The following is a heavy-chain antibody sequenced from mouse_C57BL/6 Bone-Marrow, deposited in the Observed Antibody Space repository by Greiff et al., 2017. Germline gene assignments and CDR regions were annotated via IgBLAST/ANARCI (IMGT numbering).Heavy chain of an antibody. CDR2: IYPRSGNT. D-gene: IGHD1-1*01. CDR1: GYTFTSYG. CDR3: ARITTVVAPMDY. V-gene: IGHV1-81*01. Sequence: VQLQESGAELARPGASVKLSCKASGYTFTSYGISWVKQRTGQGLEWIGEIYPRSGNTYYNEKFKGKATLTADKSSSTAYMELRSLTSEESAVYFCARITTVVAPMDYWGQGTSVTVSS. J-gene: IGHJ4*01.